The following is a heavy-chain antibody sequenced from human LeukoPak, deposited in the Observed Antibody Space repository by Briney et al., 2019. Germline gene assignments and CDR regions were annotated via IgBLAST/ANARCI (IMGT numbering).Heavy chain of an antibody. J-gene: IGHJ6*03. CDR1: GYTFTGYY. Sequence: ASVKVSCKASGYTFTGYYMHWVRQAPGQGLEWMGWINPNSGGTNYAQKFQGRVTMTRDTSISTAYMELSRLRSDDTAVYYCARDFLPSYDFWSGFRNYYMDVWGKGTTVTVSS. CDR2: INPNSGGT. D-gene: IGHD3-3*01. CDR3: ARDFLPSYDFWSGFRNYYMDV. V-gene: IGHV1-2*02.